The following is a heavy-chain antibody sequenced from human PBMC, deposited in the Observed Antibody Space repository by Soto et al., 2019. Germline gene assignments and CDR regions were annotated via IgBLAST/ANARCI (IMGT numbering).Heavy chain of an antibody. V-gene: IGHV1-69*13. J-gene: IGHJ6*02. D-gene: IGHD2-2*01. CDR3: ARDQGYCSSTSCSPFYYYGMDV. CDR2: IIPIFGTA. CDR1: GGTFSSYA. Sequence: VASVKVSCKASGGTFSSYAISWVRQAPGQGLEWMGGIIPIFGTANYAQKFQGRVTITADESTSTAYMELSSLRSEDTAVYYCARDQGYCSSTSCSPFYYYGMDVWGQGTTVTVSS.